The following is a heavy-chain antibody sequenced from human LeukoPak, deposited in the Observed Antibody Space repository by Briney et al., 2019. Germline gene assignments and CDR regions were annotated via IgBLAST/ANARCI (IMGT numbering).Heavy chain of an antibody. CDR3: ARNKEGKSLDY. J-gene: IGHJ4*02. CDR2: INHSGST. CDR1: GGSFSGYY. V-gene: IGHV4-34*01. Sequence: SETLSLTCAVYGGSFSGYYWSWIRQPPGKGLEWIGEINHSGSTNYNPSLKSRVTMSVDTSKNQFSLKLSSVTAADTAVYYCARNKEGKSLDYWGQGALVTVSS.